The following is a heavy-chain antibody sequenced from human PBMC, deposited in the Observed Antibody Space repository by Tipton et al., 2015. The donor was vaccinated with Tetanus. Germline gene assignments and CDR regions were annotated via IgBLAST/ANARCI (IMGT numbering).Heavy chain of an antibody. CDR2: ISPSGRT. CDR1: GGSLRSDDYQ. CDR3: VRANYEFPKTGPFYY. D-gene: IGHD3-3*01. J-gene: IGHJ4*02. V-gene: IGHV4-61*08. Sequence: TLSLTCSVSGGSLRSDDYQWNWIRQPPGKGLEWLAYISPSGRTNSHYSLKSRNTISQDKSKNQFSLSLTSVTAADTAVYYCVRANYEFPKTGPFYYGGPGSLVIVSS.